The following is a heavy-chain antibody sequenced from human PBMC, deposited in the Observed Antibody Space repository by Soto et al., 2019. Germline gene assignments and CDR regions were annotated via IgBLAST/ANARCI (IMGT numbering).Heavy chain of an antibody. Sequence: PVGSLRLSCAASGFSFSSYAMNWVRQAPGKGLEWVSSISGSGGSTYYADSVKGRFTTSRDNSKDTLYLQVNSLRAEDTAVYYCAREVKPGGNNWFVPWGQGTLVTVSS. J-gene: IGHJ5*02. V-gene: IGHV3-23*01. CDR2: ISGSGGST. CDR3: AREVKPGGNNWFVP. CDR1: GFSFSSYA.